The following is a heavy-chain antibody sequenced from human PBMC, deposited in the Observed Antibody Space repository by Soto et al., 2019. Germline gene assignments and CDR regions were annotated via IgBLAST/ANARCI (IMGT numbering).Heavy chain of an antibody. CDR3: AGDLFRGSDSAGYLVY. J-gene: IGHJ4*01. D-gene: IGHD5-12*01. CDR1: GDSISSGGYY. Sequence: QVQLQESGPGLVKPSQTLSLTCTVSGDSISSGGYYWSWLRQHQGKGLEWIGSIHHSGSTYSNPSLNSRVIIFVDTSKSQFSLMVSSVIAVDSVVYYCAGDLFRGSDSAGYLVYWGHGTLVAVSS. CDR2: IHHSGST. V-gene: IGHV4-31*03.